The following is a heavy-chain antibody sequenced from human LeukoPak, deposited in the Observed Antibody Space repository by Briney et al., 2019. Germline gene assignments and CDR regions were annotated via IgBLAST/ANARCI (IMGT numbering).Heavy chain of an antibody. J-gene: IGHJ4*02. CDR2: ISSSSNIM. D-gene: IGHD6-19*01. V-gene: IGHV3-48*01. CDR1: GFTFSNYG. CDR3: ARGAQWPY. Sequence: GGSLRLPCAASGFTFSNYGMNGVRQAPGKGLEWVSYISSSSNIMNYADSVKGRFTTSRDNAKNSLYLQVNSLRAEDTAVYYCARGAQWPYWGQGTLVTVSS.